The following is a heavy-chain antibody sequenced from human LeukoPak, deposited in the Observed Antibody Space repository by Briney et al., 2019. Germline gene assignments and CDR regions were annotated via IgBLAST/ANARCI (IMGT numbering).Heavy chain of an antibody. V-gene: IGHV3-11*06. CDR1: GFTFSDYY. D-gene: IGHD6-13*01. Sequence: GSLRLSCAASGFTFSDYYMSWIRQAPGKGLEWVSYISSSSSYTNYADSVKGRFTISRDNAKNSLYLQMSSLRAEDTAVYYCARGGMSSSWYLGMAWFDPWGQGTLVTVSS. CDR3: ARGGMSSSWYLGMAWFDP. CDR2: ISSSSSYT. J-gene: IGHJ5*02.